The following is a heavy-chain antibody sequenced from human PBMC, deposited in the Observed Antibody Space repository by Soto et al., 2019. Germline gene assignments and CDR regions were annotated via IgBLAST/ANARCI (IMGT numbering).Heavy chain of an antibody. CDR2: INAGNGNT. CDR1: GYTFTSYA. Sequence: QVQLVQSGAEEKKPGASVKVSCKASGYTFTSYAMHWVRQAPGQRLEWMGWINAGNGNTKYSQKFQGRVTITRDTSASTAYMELSSLRSEDTAVYYCARTSGYDFVCDFGYGMDVWGQGTTVTVSS. D-gene: IGHD5-12*01. J-gene: IGHJ6*02. V-gene: IGHV1-3*05. CDR3: ARTSGYDFVCDFGYGMDV.